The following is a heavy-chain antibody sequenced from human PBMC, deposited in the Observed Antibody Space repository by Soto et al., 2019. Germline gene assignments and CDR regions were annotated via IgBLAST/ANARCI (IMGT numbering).Heavy chain of an antibody. Sequence: SGPTLVNPTQTLTLTCSFSGFSLTSTGVGVGWFRQPPGKALEWLGLTYWNDDDRYRSSLRSRLTITKDTSKNQVVLTMTNMDPEDTATYYCAHRTRGSGWRYYFDYWGQGTLVTVSS. J-gene: IGHJ4*02. V-gene: IGHV2-5*01. CDR3: AHRTRGSGWRYYFDY. CDR2: TYWNDDD. D-gene: IGHD6-19*01. CDR1: GFSLTSTGVG.